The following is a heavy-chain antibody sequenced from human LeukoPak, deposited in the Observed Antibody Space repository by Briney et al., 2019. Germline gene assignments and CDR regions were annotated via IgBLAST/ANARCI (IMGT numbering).Heavy chain of an antibody. CDR3: ARDYYDSSGSPLFY. CDR2: IRYDGSNK. J-gene: IGHJ4*02. D-gene: IGHD3-22*01. Sequence: PGGSLRLSCASSGFTFSSNGMHWVRQAPGKGLEWVAFIRYDGSNKYYADSVKGRFTISRDNSKNTLYLQMNSLRAEDTAVYYCARDYYDSSGSPLFYWGQGTLVTVSS. V-gene: IGHV3-30*02. CDR1: GFTFSSNG.